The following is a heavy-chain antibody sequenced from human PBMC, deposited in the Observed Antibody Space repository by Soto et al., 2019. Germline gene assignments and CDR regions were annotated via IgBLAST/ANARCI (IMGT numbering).Heavy chain of an antibody. CDR2: ISSSSSYI. V-gene: IGHV3-21*01. J-gene: IGHJ4*02. Sequence: VGSLRLSCAASGFTFSSYSMNWGRQAPGKGLEWVSSISSSSSYIYYADSVKGRFTISRDNAKNSLYLQMNSLRAEDTAVYYCARDGTEYQLLYWVYWGQGTLVTVSS. CDR1: GFTFSSYS. CDR3: ARDGTEYQLLYWVY. D-gene: IGHD2-2*02.